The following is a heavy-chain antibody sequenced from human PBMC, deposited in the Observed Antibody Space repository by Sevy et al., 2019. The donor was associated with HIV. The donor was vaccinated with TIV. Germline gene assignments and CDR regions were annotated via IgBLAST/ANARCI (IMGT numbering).Heavy chain of an antibody. Sequence: SETLSLSCTVSGAAIGSGGYYWSWIRQHPGKGLECIAYMNYSGSTYYNPSLKSRLSVSLDTTKNQFSLKLSSVTAADTAVYYCARDNRYGDYGLDVWVLGTTVTVSS. D-gene: IGHD4-17*01. J-gene: IGHJ6*02. CDR1: GAAIGSGGYY. V-gene: IGHV4-31*03. CDR3: ARDNRYGDYGLDV. CDR2: MNYSGST.